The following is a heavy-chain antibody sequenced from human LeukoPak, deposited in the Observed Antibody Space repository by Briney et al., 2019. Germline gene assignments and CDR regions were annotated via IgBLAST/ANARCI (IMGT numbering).Heavy chain of an antibody. CDR2: ISYDGSNK. D-gene: IGHD3-10*01. V-gene: IGHV3-30*18. CDR1: GFTFSSYG. CDR3: AKDHSVGYYGSGSYLDY. Sequence: GRSLRLSCAASGFTFSSYGMHWVRQAPGKGLEWVAVISYDGSNKYYADSVKGRFTISRDNSKNTLYLQMNSLRAEDTAVYYCAKDHSVGYYGSGSYLDYWGQGTLVTVSS. J-gene: IGHJ4*02.